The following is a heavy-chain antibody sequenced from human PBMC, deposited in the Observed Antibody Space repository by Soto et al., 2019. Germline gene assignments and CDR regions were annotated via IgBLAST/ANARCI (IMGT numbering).Heavy chain of an antibody. CDR1: GYTFISYA. J-gene: IGHJ4*02. D-gene: IGHD2-15*01. CDR3: AAGGGGSRY. Sequence: QVQLVQAGAEVKKPGASLKVSCKASGYTFISYAMHWVRQAPGHSLEWMGWINAGNGDTRYSQTFHGRVSFTRDTSASTAYMVLISLSSEDTAIYYCAAGGGGSRYWGQGTLVTVSS. V-gene: IGHV1-3*01. CDR2: INAGNGDT.